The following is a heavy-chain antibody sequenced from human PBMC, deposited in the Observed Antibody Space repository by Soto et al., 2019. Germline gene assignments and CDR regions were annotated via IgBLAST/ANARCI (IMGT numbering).Heavy chain of an antibody. CDR3: AKVDIVATISGCFDY. D-gene: IGHD5-12*01. J-gene: IGHJ4*02. CDR1: GFTFDDYA. Sequence: EVQLVESGGSLVQPGRSLRLSCAASGFTFDDYAMHWVRQAPGKGLEWVSGISWNSGSIGYADSVKGRFTISRDNAKNSLYLQMNSLRAEDTALYYCAKVDIVATISGCFDYWGQGTLVTVSS. V-gene: IGHV3-9*01. CDR2: ISWNSGSI.